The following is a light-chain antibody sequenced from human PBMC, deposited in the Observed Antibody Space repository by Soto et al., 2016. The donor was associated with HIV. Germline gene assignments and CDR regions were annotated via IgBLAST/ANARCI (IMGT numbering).Light chain of an antibody. Sequence: DIQMTQSPSSLSASIGDRVTITCRASQGITSDLGWYQQKPGKAPKRLIYSASSLQSGVPSRFSGSGSGTEFTLTISSLQPEDFATYYCQQRFTFGPGTKVDIK. J-gene: IGKJ3*01. CDR3: QQRFT. CDR2: SAS. V-gene: IGKV1-17*01. CDR1: QGITSD.